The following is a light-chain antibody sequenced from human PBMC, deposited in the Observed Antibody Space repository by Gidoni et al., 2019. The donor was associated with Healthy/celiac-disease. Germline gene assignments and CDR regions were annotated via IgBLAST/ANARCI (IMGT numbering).Light chain of an antibody. Sequence: QSALTQPASVSGSPGQPITISCTGTSSDVGSYNLVSWYQQHPGKAPKLMIYEGSKRPSGVSNRFSGSKSGNTASLTISGLQAEDEADYYCCSYAGSSLVVFGGGTKLTVL. J-gene: IGLJ2*01. V-gene: IGLV2-23*01. CDR2: EGS. CDR1: SSDVGSYNL. CDR3: CSYAGSSLVV.